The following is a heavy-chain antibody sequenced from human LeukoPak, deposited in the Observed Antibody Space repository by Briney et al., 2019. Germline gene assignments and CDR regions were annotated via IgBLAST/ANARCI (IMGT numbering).Heavy chain of an antibody. D-gene: IGHD2-15*01. J-gene: IGHJ3*02. CDR2: ISGSGGST. Sequence: QAGGSLRLSCAASGFTFSSYGMHWVRQAPGKGLEWVSAISGSGGSTYYADSVKGRFTISRDNSKNTLYLQMNSLRAEDTAVYYCAKDPGYCSGGSCLDAFDIWGQGTMVTVSS. CDR1: GFTFSSYG. CDR3: AKDPGYCSGGSCLDAFDI. V-gene: IGHV3-23*01.